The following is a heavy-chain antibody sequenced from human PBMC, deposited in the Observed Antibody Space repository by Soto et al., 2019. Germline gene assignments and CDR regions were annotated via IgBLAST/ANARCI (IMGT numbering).Heavy chain of an antibody. J-gene: IGHJ6*02. CDR1: GGSISSYY. CDR3: ARQMFLGGMDV. CDR2: IYNSGST. V-gene: IGHV4-59*08. D-gene: IGHD3-10*02. Sequence: QVQLQESGPGLVKPSETLSLTCTVSGGSISSYYWSWIRQPPGKGLEWIGYIYNSGSTNYNPSLKSRVTISVDTSKNHFSLKVSSVTAADTAVYYCARQMFLGGMDVWGQGTTVTVSS.